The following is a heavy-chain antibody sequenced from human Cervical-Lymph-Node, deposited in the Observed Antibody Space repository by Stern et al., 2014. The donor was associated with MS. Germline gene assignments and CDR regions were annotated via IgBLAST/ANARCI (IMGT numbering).Heavy chain of an antibody. V-gene: IGHV1-18*01. Sequence: VQLVESGAEVKKPGASVKVSCKASGYTFTSYGISWVRQAPGQGLERMGWISAYNGNTNYAQKLQGRVTMTTDTSTSTAYMELRSLRSDDTAVYYCARDGGIAAAGTFRRGFDPWGQGTLVTVSS. CDR1: GYTFTSYG. CDR2: ISAYNGNT. CDR3: ARDGGIAAAGTFRRGFDP. D-gene: IGHD6-13*01. J-gene: IGHJ5*02.